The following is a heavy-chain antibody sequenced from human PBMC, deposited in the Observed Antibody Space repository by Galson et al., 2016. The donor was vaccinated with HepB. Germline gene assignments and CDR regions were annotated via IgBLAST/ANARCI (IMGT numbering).Heavy chain of an antibody. J-gene: IGHJ4*02. CDR1: GGSISSGGYY. V-gene: IGHV4-31*03. D-gene: IGHD6-13*01. CDR2: IYYTGST. Sequence: TLSLTRTVSGGSISSGGYYWTWIRQHPGKGLEWIGYIYYTGSTYYNPSLKSRVSISMDTSKNHFSLRLTSLTAADTAVYFCGRGRQQVDYWGQGILVTVSS. CDR3: GRGRQQVDY.